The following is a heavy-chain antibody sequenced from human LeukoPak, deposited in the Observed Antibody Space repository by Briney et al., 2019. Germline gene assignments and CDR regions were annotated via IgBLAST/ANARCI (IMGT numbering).Heavy chain of an antibody. Sequence: SETLSLTCAVSGGSISSSNWWSWVRQPPGKGLEWIGEIYHSGSTNYNPSLKSRVTISVDKSKNQFSLKLSSVTAADTAVYYCARGIAAGYGPTDYWGQGTLVTVSS. V-gene: IGHV4-4*02. J-gene: IGHJ4*02. CDR2: IYHSGST. D-gene: IGHD6-6*01. CDR3: ARGIAAGYGPTDY. CDR1: GGSISSSNW.